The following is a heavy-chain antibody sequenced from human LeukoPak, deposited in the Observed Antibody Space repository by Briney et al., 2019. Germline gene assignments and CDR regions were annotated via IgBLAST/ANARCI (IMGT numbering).Heavy chain of an antibody. D-gene: IGHD1-26*01. J-gene: IGHJ4*02. V-gene: IGHV4-39*07. CDR3: VRSGGSGTYYDGSFDY. CDR1: GGSISSSSYY. Sequence: SETLSLTCTVSGGSISSSSYYWGWIRQPPGKGLEWIGSIYYSGSTYYNPSLKSRVTMSVDTSNNQFSLKLSSVTAADTAVYYCVRSGGSGTYYDGSFDYWGQGTLVTVSS. CDR2: IYYSGST.